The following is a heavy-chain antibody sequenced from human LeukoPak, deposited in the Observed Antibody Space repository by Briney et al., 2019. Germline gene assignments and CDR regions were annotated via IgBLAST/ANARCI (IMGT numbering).Heavy chain of an antibody. D-gene: IGHD3-10*01. CDR2: IYHSGST. CDR1: DYSISSGYY. V-gene: IGHV4-38-2*01. Sequence: SETLSLTCAVFDYSISSGYYWGWIRQSPGKGLEWIGCIYHSGSTYDNPSLKSRVTISVDTSKNQFSLKLSSVTAADTAVYYCARGTLGYGSGNWFDPWGQGTLVTVSS. J-gene: IGHJ5*02. CDR3: ARGTLGYGSGNWFDP.